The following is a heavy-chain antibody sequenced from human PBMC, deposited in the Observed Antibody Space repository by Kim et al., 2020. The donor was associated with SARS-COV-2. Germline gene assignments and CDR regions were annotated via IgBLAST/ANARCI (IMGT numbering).Heavy chain of an antibody. V-gene: IGHV1-69*13. CDR3: AACSGGSCYYYYGMDV. J-gene: IGHJ6*02. CDR2: IIPIFGTA. CDR1: GGTFSSYA. D-gene: IGHD2-15*01. Sequence: SVKVSCKASGGTFSSYAISWVRQAPGQGLEWMGGIIPIFGTANYAQKFQGRITITADESTSTAYMELSSLRSEDTAVYYCAACSGGSCYYYYGMDVWGQGTTVTVSS.